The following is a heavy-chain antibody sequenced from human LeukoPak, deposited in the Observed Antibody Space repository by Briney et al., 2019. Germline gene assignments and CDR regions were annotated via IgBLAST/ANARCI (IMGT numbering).Heavy chain of an antibody. CDR2: ISYDGSNK. CDR3: AKVGRMAAVSSWFDT. Sequence: GGSLRLSCAASGFTFSSYGMHWVRQAPGKGLEWVAVISYDGSNKYYADSVKGRFTISRDNSKNTLYLQMNSLTAEDTAVYYCAKVGRMAAVSSWFDTWGQGTLVTVSS. CDR1: GFTFSSYG. J-gene: IGHJ5*02. V-gene: IGHV3-30*18. D-gene: IGHD6-13*01.